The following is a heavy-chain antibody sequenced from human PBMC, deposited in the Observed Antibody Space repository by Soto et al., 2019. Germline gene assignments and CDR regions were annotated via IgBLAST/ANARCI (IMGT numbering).Heavy chain of an antibody. J-gene: IGHJ4*02. CDR3: AKGGWEILRSYFYY. CDR2: ISYDGSNK. V-gene: IGHV3-30*18. D-gene: IGHD1-26*01. CDR1: GFTFSSYG. Sequence: QVQLVESGGGVVQPGRSLRLSCAASGFTFSSYGMHWVRQAPGKGLEWVAVISYDGSNKYYADSVKGRFTISRDNSKKTLYLQMNSLTAEDTAVYYCAKGGWEILRSYFYYWGQGTLVTVS.